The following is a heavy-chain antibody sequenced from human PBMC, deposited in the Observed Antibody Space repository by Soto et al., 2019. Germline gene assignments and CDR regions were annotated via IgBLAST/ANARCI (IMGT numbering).Heavy chain of an antibody. J-gene: IGHJ4*02. V-gene: IGHV3-30*03. D-gene: IGHD3-10*01. CDR1: GFPFTTYG. CDR2: ISYDGSNK. CDR3: VGGQYYFDY. Sequence: QVQLGESGGGVVQPGRSLRLSCAASGFPFTTYGMHWVREGPGKGLEWVAVISYDGSNKYYADSVKGRFTISRDNSKNTLYLQMTSLRPEDTALYYCVGGQYYFDYRGQGTLVTVSS.